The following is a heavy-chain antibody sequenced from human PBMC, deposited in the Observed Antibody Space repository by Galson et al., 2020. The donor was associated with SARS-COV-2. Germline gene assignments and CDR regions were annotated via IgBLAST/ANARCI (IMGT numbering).Heavy chain of an antibody. J-gene: IGHJ3*02. V-gene: IGHV3-30-3*01. CDR1: GFTFSSYA. CDR2: ISYDGSNK. Sequence: GESLKISCAASGFTFSSYAMHWVRQAPGKGLEWVAVISYDGSNKYYADSVKGRFTISRDNSKNTLYLQMNSLRAEDTAVYYCARVRYCSSTSCYNIRNAFDIWGQGTMVTVSS. D-gene: IGHD2-2*02. CDR3: ARVRYCSSTSCYNIRNAFDI.